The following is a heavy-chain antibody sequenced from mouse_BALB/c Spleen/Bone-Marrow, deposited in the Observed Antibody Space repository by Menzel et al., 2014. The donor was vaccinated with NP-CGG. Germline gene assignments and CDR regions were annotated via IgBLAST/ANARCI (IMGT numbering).Heavy chain of an antibody. CDR1: GYTFTSYY. Sequence: QVQLQQPGAELVKPGASVKLSCKASGYTFTSYYMYWVKQRPGQGLEWIGGINPSNGGTNFNEKFKSKATLTVEKSSSTDYMQLSNLTSEDSAVYYCTRGLRAWFDYWGQGTLVTVSA. D-gene: IGHD1-1*01. CDR2: INPSNGGT. CDR3: TRGLRAWFDY. V-gene: IGHV1-53*01. J-gene: IGHJ3*01.